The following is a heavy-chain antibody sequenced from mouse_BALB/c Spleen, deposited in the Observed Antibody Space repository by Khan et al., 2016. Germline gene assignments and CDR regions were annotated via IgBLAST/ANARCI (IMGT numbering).Heavy chain of an antibody. V-gene: IGHV1-7*01. Sequence: QVQLQQSGAELAKPGASVKMSCKASGYTFTSYWMHWVKQRPGQGLEWIGYINPSTGYTEYNQKFKDKATLTADKSSSKAYMQLSSLTSEDSAVXYCGSDHFYSMDYWGQGTAVTGSS. J-gene: IGHJ4*01. CDR1: GYTFTSYW. CDR3: GSDHFYSMDY. CDR2: INPSTGYT.